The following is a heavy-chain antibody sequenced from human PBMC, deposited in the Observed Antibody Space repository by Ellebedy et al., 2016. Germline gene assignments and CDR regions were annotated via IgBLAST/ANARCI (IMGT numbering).Heavy chain of an antibody. CDR2: ISSSSSTI. Sequence: GGSLRLSXAASGFTFSSYSMNWVRQAPGKGLEWVSSISSSSSTIYYADSVKGRFTISRDNAKNSLYLQMNSLRAEDTAVYYCARSVTMIVVNWFDPWGQGTLVTVSS. CDR1: GFTFSSYS. J-gene: IGHJ5*02. CDR3: ARSVTMIVVNWFDP. V-gene: IGHV3-48*04. D-gene: IGHD3-22*01.